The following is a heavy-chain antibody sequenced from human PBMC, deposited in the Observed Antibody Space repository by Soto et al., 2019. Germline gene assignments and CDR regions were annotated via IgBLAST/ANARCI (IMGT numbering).Heavy chain of an antibody. V-gene: IGHV3-66*01. CDR1: GFTVSSNY. Sequence: EVQLVESGGGLVQPGGSLRLSCAASGFTVSSNYMSWVRQAPGKGLEWVSVIYSGGSTYYADSVKGRFTISRDNSKNTLYLQMNSLRAEDTAVYYCARDHDYGDSNAFYIWGQGTMVTVSS. D-gene: IGHD4-17*01. CDR2: IYSGGST. CDR3: ARDHDYGDSNAFYI. J-gene: IGHJ3*02.